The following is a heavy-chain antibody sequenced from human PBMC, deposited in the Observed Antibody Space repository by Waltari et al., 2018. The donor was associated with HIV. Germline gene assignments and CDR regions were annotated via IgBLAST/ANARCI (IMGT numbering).Heavy chain of an antibody. V-gene: IGHV3-7*01. J-gene: IGHJ4*02. CDR3: AREALYDSSGYYFDY. CDR1: GSTFNNYW. D-gene: IGHD3-22*01. Sequence: EVQLVESGGGLVQPGGSLLLACAASGSTFNNYWMTWVRQAPGKGLEWVANIKQDESEKYYVDSVKGRFTISRDNAKNSLFLQMNSLRAEDTAVYYCAREALYDSSGYYFDYWGQGTLVTVSS. CDR2: IKQDESEK.